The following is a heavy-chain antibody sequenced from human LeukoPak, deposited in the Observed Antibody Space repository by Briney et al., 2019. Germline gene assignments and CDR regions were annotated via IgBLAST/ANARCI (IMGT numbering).Heavy chain of an antibody. V-gene: IGHV4-39*02. Sequence: SETLSLTCTVSGGSISSSSYYWGWIRQPPGKGLEWIGSIYYSGSTYYNPSLKSRVTISVDTSKNQFSLKLSSVTAADTAVYYCARDHVRGYSYAEDAFDIWGQGTMVTVSS. CDR3: ARDHVRGYSYAEDAFDI. J-gene: IGHJ3*02. D-gene: IGHD5-18*01. CDR2: IYYSGST. CDR1: GGSISSSSYY.